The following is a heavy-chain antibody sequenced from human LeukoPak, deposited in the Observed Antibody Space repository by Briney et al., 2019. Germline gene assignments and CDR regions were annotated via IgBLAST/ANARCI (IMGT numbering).Heavy chain of an antibody. CDR2: INHDGSST. CDR1: GFTFSSYW. D-gene: IGHD3-3*01. V-gene: IGHV3-74*01. Sequence: PGGSLRLSCAASGFTFSSYWMHWVRQAPRKGLVWVSRINHDGSSTSYADSVKGRFTISRDNAKNTLYLQMNSLRAEDTAVYYCARALWSGDSSDYWGQGTLVTVSS. J-gene: IGHJ4*02. CDR3: ARALWSGDSSDY.